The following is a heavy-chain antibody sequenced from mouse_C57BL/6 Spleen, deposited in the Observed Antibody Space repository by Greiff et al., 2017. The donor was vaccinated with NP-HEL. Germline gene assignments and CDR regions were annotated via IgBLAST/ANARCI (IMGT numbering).Heavy chain of an antibody. V-gene: IGHV1-69*01. D-gene: IGHD4-1*01. CDR2: IDPSDSYT. CDR3: ARGGTGYFDY. Sequence: QVQLQQPGAELVMPGASVKLSCKASGYTFTSYWMHWVKQRPGQGLEWIGVIDPSDSYTNYNQKFKGKSTLTVDKSSSTAYMQLSSLTSEDSAVYYCARGGTGYFDYWGQGTTLTVSS. CDR1: GYTFTSYW. J-gene: IGHJ2*01.